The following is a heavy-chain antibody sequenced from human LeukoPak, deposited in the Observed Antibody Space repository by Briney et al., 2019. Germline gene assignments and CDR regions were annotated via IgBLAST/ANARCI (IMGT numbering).Heavy chain of an antibody. CDR2: INSDGSGT. Sequence: GGSLRLSCAASGFTFSSYWMHWVRQAPGKGLVWVSRINSDGSGTSYADSVKGRFTISRDNAKNTLYLQMNSLRAEDTAVYYCAREAASSSWYGGDAFDIWGQGTMVTVSS. D-gene: IGHD6-13*01. CDR3: AREAASSSWYGGDAFDI. V-gene: IGHV3-74*01. CDR1: GFTFSSYW. J-gene: IGHJ3*02.